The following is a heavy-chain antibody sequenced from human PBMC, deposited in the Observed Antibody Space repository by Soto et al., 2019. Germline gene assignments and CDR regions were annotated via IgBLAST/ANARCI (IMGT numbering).Heavy chain of an antibody. CDR2: INHSGST. J-gene: IGHJ4*02. D-gene: IGHD6-19*01. V-gene: IGHV4-34*01. CDR1: VGSFSGYY. Sequence: PSETLSLTCAVCVGSFSGYYWSWIRQPPGKGLEWIGEINHSGSTNYNPSLKSRVTISVDTSKNQFSLKLSSVTAADTAVYYCARVSSGYRYWGQGTLVTVSS. CDR3: ARVSSGYRY.